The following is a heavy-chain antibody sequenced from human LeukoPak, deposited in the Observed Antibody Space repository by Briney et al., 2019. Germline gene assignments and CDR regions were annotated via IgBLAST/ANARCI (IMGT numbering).Heavy chain of an antibody. V-gene: IGHV4-30-4*01. J-gene: IGHJ3*01. CDR1: GGSIRSGDYY. CDR3: DRAYFFGSGSYYAFDV. D-gene: IGHD3-10*01. CDR2: IYYSGNA. Sequence: SQTLSLTCTVSGGSIRSGDYYWSWIRQPPGKGLECIGYIYYSGNAYYNPSLKSRFTISVDTSENQFSLKLNSVTAADTAVYYCDRAYFFGSGSYYAFDVWGQGTVVTVSS.